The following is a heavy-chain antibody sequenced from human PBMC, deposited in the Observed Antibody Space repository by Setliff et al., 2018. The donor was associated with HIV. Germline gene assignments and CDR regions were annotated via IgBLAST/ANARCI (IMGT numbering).Heavy chain of an antibody. J-gene: IGHJ4*02. Sequence: GASVKVSCKASGGTFSSYAISWVRQAPGQGLEWMGGIIPIFGTANYAQKFQGRVTITADESTSTAYMELSSLRSEDTAVYYCARRSRIAVAGRGYFDYWGQGTLVTVS. V-gene: IGHV1-69*13. CDR1: GGTFSSYA. D-gene: IGHD6-19*01. CDR3: ARRSRIAVAGRGYFDY. CDR2: IIPIFGTA.